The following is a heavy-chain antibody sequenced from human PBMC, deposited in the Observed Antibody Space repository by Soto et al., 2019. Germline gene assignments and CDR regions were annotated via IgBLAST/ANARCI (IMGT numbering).Heavy chain of an antibody. CDR3: AHRPNYDFWSGYYYYYYGMDV. Sequence: SGPTLVNPTQTLTLTCTFSGFSLSTSGVGVGWIRQPQGKALEWLALIYWNDDKRYSPSLKSRLTITKDTSKNQVVLTMTNMDPVDTATYYCAHRPNYDFWSGYYYYYYGMDVWGQGTTVTVSS. D-gene: IGHD3-3*01. J-gene: IGHJ6*02. V-gene: IGHV2-5*01. CDR1: GFSLSTSGVG. CDR2: IYWNDDK.